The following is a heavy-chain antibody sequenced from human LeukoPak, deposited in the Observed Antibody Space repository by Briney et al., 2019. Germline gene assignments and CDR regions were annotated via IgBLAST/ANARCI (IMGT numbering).Heavy chain of an antibody. J-gene: IGHJ6*03. D-gene: IGHD1-7*01. CDR3: ARHRGTVDYYYMDV. Sequence: PSETLSLTCTVSGGSISSSSYYWGWIRQPPGKGLEWIGSIYYSGSTYYNPSLKSRITISVDTSKNQFSLKLSSVTAADTAVYYCARHRGTVDYYYMDVWGKGTTVTVSS. CDR1: GGSISSSSYY. V-gene: IGHV4-39*01. CDR2: IYYSGST.